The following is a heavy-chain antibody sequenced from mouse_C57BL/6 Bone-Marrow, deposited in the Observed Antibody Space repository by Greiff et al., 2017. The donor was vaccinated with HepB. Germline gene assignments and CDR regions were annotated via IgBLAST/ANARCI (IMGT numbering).Heavy chain of an antibody. V-gene: IGHV1-59*01. CDR1: GYTFTSYW. CDR2: IDPSDSYT. CDR3: ARSGLYYYGSSYAMDY. J-gene: IGHJ4*01. D-gene: IGHD1-1*01. Sequence: QVQLQQSGAELVRPGTSVKLSCKASGYTFTSYWMHWVKQRPGQGLEWIGVIDPSDSYTNYNQKFKGKATLTVDTSSSTAYMQLSSLTSEDSAVYYCARSGLYYYGSSYAMDYWGQGTSVTVSS.